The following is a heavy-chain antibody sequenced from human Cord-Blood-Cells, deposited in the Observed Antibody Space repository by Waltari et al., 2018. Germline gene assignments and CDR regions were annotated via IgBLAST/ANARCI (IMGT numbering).Heavy chain of an antibody. J-gene: IGHJ3*02. D-gene: IGHD2-21*01. Sequence: EVQMLGSGGGLIQPGGSLRLSCAASGFTVSSNYMSCVRQAPGKGLEWVSVIYSGGSTYYADSVKGRFTISRDNSKNTLYLQMNSLRAEDTAVYYCARDAYDAFDIWGQGTMVTVSS. CDR3: ARDAYDAFDI. V-gene: IGHV3-53*01. CDR1: GFTVSSNY. CDR2: IYSGGST.